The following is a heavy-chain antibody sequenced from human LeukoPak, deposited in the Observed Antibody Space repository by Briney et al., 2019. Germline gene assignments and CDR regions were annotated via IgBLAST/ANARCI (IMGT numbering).Heavy chain of an antibody. V-gene: IGHV3-7*03. CDR1: GFTFSNYG. CDR3: ARDPYYYDSSGYSP. CDR2: IKQDGSEK. J-gene: IGHJ4*02. Sequence: GGSLRLSCAASGFTFSNYGMSWVRQAPGKGLEWVANIKQDGSEKYYVDSVKGRFTISRDNAKNSLYLQMNSLRAEDTAVYYCARDPYYYDSSGYSPWGQGTLVTVSS. D-gene: IGHD3-22*01.